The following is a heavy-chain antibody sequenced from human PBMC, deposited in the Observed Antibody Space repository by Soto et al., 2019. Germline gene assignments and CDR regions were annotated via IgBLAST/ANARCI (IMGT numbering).Heavy chain of an antibody. D-gene: IGHD3-22*01. V-gene: IGHV3-15*01. CDR1: GFTFSNAW. Sequence: HLVESGGGLVKPGGSLRLSCAASGFTFSNAWMSWVRQAPGKGLEWVGRIKGEADGGTTDYAAPVKGRITISRDHSKDTLYLRMTRLKTEDTAVYYCTSGLSNGYYNFDYWGHGTPVTVSS. J-gene: IGHJ4*01. CDR3: TSGLSNGYYNFDY. CDR2: IKGEADGGTT.